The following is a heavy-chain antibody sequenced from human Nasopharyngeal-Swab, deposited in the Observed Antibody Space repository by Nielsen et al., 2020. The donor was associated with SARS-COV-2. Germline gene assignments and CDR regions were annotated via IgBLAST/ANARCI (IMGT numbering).Heavy chain of an antibody. D-gene: IGHD2-2*01. J-gene: IGHJ6*02. CDR2: IYYSGST. Sequence: SETLSLTCTVSGGSISSGGYYWSRIRQHPGKGLEWIGYIYYSGSTYYNPSLKSRVTISVDTSKNQFSLKLSSVTAADTAVYYCAGEVVPAAIPYYYYDMDVWGQGTTVTVSS. CDR1: GGSISSGGYY. V-gene: IGHV4-31*03. CDR3: AGEVVPAAIPYYYYDMDV.